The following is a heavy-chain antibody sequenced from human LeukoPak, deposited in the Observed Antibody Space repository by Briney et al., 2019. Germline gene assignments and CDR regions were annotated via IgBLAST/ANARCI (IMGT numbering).Heavy chain of an antibody. V-gene: IGHV1-18*01. CDR1: GYTFTSYG. J-gene: IGHJ4*02. D-gene: IGHD2-2*01. CDR2: ISAYNGNT. Sequence: APVKASCKASGYTFTSYGISWVRQAPGQGLEWMGWISAYNGNTNYAQKLQGRVTMTTDTSTGTAYMELRSLRSDDTAVYYCAVEAKGDCSSTSCYVDYWGQGTLVTVSS. CDR3: AVEAKGDCSSTSCYVDY.